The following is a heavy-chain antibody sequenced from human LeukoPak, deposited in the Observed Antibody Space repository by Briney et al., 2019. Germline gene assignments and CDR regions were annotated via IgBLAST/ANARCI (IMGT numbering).Heavy chain of an antibody. CDR1: GGSFSGYY. Sequence: SETLSLTCAVYGGSFSGYYWSWIRQPSGKGLEWIGEINHSGSTNYNPSLKSRVTISVDTSKNQFSLKLSSVTAADTAVYYCARGGPNMVRGVIIRDLDYWGQGTLVTVSS. J-gene: IGHJ4*02. CDR2: INHSGST. CDR3: ARGGPNMVRGVIIRDLDY. D-gene: IGHD3-10*01. V-gene: IGHV4-34*01.